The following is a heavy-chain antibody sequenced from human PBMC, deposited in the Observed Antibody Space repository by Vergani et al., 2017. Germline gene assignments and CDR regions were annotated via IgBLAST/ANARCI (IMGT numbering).Heavy chain of an antibody. CDR2: INSDGSST. CDR1: GFTFSSYW. CDR3: ARELKELWFGELLQSNGVLDY. J-gene: IGHJ4*02. Sequence: EVQLVESGGGLVQPGGSLRLSCAASGFTFSSYWMHWVRQAPGKGLVWVSRINSDGSSTSYADSVKGRFTISRDNAKNTLYLQMNSRRAEDTAVYYCARELKELWFGELLQSNGVLDYWGQGTLVTVSS. D-gene: IGHD3-10*01. V-gene: IGHV3-74*01.